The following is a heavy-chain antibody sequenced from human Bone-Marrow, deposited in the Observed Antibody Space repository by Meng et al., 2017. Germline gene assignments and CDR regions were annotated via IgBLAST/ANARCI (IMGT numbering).Heavy chain of an antibody. J-gene: IGHJ3*02. CDR3: ARDIYAGSQWLVPDAFDI. CDR1: GGSVSSGSYY. Sequence: SETLSLTCTVSGGSVSSGSYYWSWIRQPPGKGLDWIGYIYYSGSTNYNPSLKSRVTISVDTSKNQFSLKLSSVTATDTAVYYCARDIYAGSQWLVPDAFDIWGQGTMVTVSS. V-gene: IGHV4-61*01. D-gene: IGHD6-19*01. CDR2: IYYSGST.